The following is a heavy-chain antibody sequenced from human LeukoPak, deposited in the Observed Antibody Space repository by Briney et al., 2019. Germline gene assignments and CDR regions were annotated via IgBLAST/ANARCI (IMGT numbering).Heavy chain of an antibody. D-gene: IGHD3-10*02. J-gene: IGHJ4*02. V-gene: IGHV3-49*04. CDR3: VRESVRDYYFDY. Sequence: GRSLRLSCTGSGFRFGGYALSWVRQAPGKGMEWVVFIRSKALYGTSEYAASVEGRFTISRDDPNNIVYLQMNSLKTEDTAVYFCVRESVRDYYFDYWGQGTLVTVSS. CDR2: IRSKALYGTS. CDR1: GFRFGGYA.